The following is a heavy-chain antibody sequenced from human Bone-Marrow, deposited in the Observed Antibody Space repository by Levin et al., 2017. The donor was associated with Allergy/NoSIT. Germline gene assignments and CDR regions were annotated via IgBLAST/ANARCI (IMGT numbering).Heavy chain of an antibody. CDR1: GFIFDDFA. CDR2: ISWNSGRI. V-gene: IGHV3-9*01. D-gene: IGHD3/OR15-3a*01. Sequence: SLKISCAASGFIFDDFAMHWVRQAPGKGLEWVSGISWNSGRIDYADSVKGRFTISRDNTKNSLYLEMRSLRPEDTAFYYCARDKDVKMMYDFCCGFSDGTDVWGQGTTVTVSS. J-gene: IGHJ6*02. CDR3: ARDKDVKMMYDFCCGFSDGTDV.